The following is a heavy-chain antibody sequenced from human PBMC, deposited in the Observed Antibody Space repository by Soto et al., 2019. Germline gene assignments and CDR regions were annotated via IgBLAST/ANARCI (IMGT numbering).Heavy chain of an antibody. V-gene: IGHV4-39*07. D-gene: IGHD2-15*01. CDR3: ASALYCSGGSCSFDP. Sequence: SETLSLTCTVSGGSISSSSYYWGWIRQPPGKGLEWIGSIYYSGSTYYNPSLKSRVTISMDTSKNQFSLKLTSVTAADTAVYYCASALYCSGGSCSFDPWGQGTLVTVSS. J-gene: IGHJ5*02. CDR1: GGSISSSSYY. CDR2: IYYSGST.